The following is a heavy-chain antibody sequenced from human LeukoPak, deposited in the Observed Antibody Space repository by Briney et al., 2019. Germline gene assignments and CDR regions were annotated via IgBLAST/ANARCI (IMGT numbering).Heavy chain of an antibody. CDR1: GFTFSSYA. V-gene: IGHV3-7*03. CDR3: TTDTWYSAGH. Sequence: GGSLRLSCAASGFTFSSYAMSWIRQAPGKGLEWVAIIRKDGSEKYYVDSMKGRFTISRDNAKNSLFLQMNSLRAEDTAIYYCTTDTWYSAGHWGQGTLVTVSS. CDR2: IRKDGSEK. D-gene: IGHD2-15*01. J-gene: IGHJ4*02.